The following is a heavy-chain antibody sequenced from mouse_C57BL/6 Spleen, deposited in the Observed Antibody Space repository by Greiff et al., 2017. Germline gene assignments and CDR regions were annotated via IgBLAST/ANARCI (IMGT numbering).Heavy chain of an antibody. CDR2: IYPGDGDT. J-gene: IGHJ1*03. V-gene: IGHV1-82*01. D-gene: IGHD1-1*01. CDR1: GYAFSSSW. Sequence: QVQLQQSGPELVKPGASVKISCKASGYAFSSSWMNWVKQRPGQGLEWIGRIYPGDGDTNYNGKFKGKATLTADKSSSTAYMQLSSLTSEDSAVYFCARSDGHWYIDVWGTGTTVTVSS. CDR3: ARSDGHWYIDV.